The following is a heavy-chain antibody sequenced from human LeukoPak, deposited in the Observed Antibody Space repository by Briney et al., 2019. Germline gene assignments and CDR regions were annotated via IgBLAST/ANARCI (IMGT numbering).Heavy chain of an antibody. CDR3: ARESYGSGSYLDY. CDR2: IWYDGTNE. CDR1: GFTFSNYG. J-gene: IGHJ4*02. V-gene: IGHV3-33*01. Sequence: GRSLRLSCAASGFTFSNYGMHWVRPAPGQGLEWVALIWYDGTNEYYADSVKGRFTISRDNSKNTLYLQMNSLRAEDTAVYYCARESYGSGSYLDYWGQGTLVTVSS. D-gene: IGHD3-10*01.